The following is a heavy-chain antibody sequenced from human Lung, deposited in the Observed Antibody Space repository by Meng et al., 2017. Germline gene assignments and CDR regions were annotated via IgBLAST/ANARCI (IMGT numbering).Heavy chain of an antibody. CDR3: ARDRRYSYGSMGAYDY. V-gene: IGHV4-39*07. CDR1: GGSISSSSYY. CDR2: IYYSGST. D-gene: IGHD5-18*01. Sequence: QLHLQAPSPGLVQPSETLPLTCTVSGGSISSSSYYWGWIRQPPGKGLEWIGSIYYSGSTYYNPSLKSRVTISVDTSKNQFSLKLSSVTAADTAVYYCARDRRYSYGSMGAYDYWGQGTLVTVSS. J-gene: IGHJ4*02.